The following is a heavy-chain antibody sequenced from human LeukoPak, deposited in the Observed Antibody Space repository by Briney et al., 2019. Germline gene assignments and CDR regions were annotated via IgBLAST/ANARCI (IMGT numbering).Heavy chain of an antibody. Sequence: GGSLRLSCAASGFTFSTYAMNWVRQAPGEGLEWVSAISGSGGGTYYADSVKGRFTISRDNSKNTLYLQMNSLRAEDTAVYYCAKGTIFGVVIMYFDYWGQGTLVTVSS. J-gene: IGHJ4*02. CDR3: AKGTIFGVVIMYFDY. CDR2: ISGSGGGT. D-gene: IGHD3-3*01. V-gene: IGHV3-23*01. CDR1: GFTFSTYA.